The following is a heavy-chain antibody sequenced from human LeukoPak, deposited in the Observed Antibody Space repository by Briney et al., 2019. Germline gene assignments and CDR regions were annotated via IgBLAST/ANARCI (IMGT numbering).Heavy chain of an antibody. Sequence: GGSLRLSCAASGFNVNSNQMSWVRQAPGKGLEWVSVMYSGGITYYAGSVKGRVTISRDNSRNTLSLQMNSLRVEDMGVYYCARDLRETGHRDWGQGTLVIVSS. CDR1: GFNVNSNQ. CDR3: ARDLRETGHRD. J-gene: IGHJ4*02. V-gene: IGHV3-66*01. D-gene: IGHD3-9*01. CDR2: MYSGGIT.